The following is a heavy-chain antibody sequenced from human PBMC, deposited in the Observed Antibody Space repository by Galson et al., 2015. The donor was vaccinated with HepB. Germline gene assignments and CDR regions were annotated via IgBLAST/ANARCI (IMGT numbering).Heavy chain of an antibody. D-gene: IGHD3-10*01. Sequence: CAISGDSVSSHSATWNWVRQSPSRGLGWLGRTYYRNKWYNDYAPSVEGRLTIDADTSKNQVSLHLNSVAPDDTAVYFCANGWSYNYYSLDVWGQGTTVTVSS. CDR1: GDSVSSHSAT. CDR3: ANGWSYNYYSLDV. V-gene: IGHV6-1*01. J-gene: IGHJ6*02. CDR2: TYYRNKWYN.